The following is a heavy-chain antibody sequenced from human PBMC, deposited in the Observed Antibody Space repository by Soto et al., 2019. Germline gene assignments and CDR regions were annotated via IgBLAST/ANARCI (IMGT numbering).Heavy chain of an antibody. V-gene: IGHV4-39*01. CDR2: IYYSGRT. Sequence: SETLSLTCTVSGGSISSSSYYWGWIRQPPGKGLEWIGSIYYSGRTYYNPSLKSRVTISVDTSKNQFSLKLSSVTAADTAVYYCARHPRGDIVLMVYAIGYWGQGTLVTVSS. CDR3: ARHPRGDIVLMVYAIGY. D-gene: IGHD2-8*01. CDR1: GGSISSSSYY. J-gene: IGHJ4*02.